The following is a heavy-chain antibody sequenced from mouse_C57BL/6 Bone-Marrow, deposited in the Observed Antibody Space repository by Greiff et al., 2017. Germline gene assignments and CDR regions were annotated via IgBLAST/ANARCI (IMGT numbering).Heavy chain of an antibody. V-gene: IGHV1-72*01. CDR3: ARSRWLLPYYIGY. CDR1: GYTFTSYW. J-gene: IGHJ2*01. D-gene: IGHD2-3*01. Sequence: VQLQQPGAELVKPGASVKLSCKASGYTFTSYWMHWVKQRPGRGLEWIGRIDPNSGGTTYNEKFKSKATLTVDKPSSTAYMQLSSRTSEDSAVYDCARSRWLLPYYIGYWGQGTTRTVSS. CDR2: IDPNSGGT.